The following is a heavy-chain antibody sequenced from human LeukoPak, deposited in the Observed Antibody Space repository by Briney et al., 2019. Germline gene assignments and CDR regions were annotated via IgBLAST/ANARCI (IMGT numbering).Heavy chain of an antibody. Sequence: GRSLRLSCAASGFTFSSYAMHWVRQAPGKGLEWVAVISYDGSNKYYADSVKGRFTISRDNSKNTLYLQMNSLRAEDTAVYYCAELGITMIGGVWGKGTTVTISS. D-gene: IGHD3-10*02. CDR3: AELGITMIGGV. J-gene: IGHJ6*04. CDR1: GFTFSSYA. CDR2: ISYDGSNK. V-gene: IGHV3-30*04.